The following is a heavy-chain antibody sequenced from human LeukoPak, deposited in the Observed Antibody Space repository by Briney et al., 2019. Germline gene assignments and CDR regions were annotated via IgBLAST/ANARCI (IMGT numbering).Heavy chain of an antibody. CDR1: GFTFNTRW. CDR3: APQTMILVL. D-gene: IGHD3-22*01. J-gene: IGHJ4*02. Sequence: GGSLRLSCVASGFTFNTRWVSWVRQAPGKGLEWVANIKEDGSKTDYVDSVKGRFTISRDNAKNSVFLQMNSLRAEDTAVYYCAPQTMILVLGGQGTLVTVSS. V-gene: IGHV3-7*01. CDR2: IKEDGSKT.